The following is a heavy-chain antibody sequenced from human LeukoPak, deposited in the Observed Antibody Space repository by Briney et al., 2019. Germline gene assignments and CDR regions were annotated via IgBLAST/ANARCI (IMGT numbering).Heavy chain of an antibody. CDR2: INAGNGST. D-gene: IGHD2-2*01. Sequence: GASVKVSCKASGYTFTSYAMHWVRQAPGQRLEWMGWINAGNGSTKYSQKFQGRVTITRDTSASTAYMELSSLRSEDTAVYYCARSRGYCSSTSCYPDYFDYWGQGTLVTVSS. CDR3: ARSRGYCSSTSCYPDYFDY. CDR1: GYTFTSYA. J-gene: IGHJ4*02. V-gene: IGHV1-3*01.